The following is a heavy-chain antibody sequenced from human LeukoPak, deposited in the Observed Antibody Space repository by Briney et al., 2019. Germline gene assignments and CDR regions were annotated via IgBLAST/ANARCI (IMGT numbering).Heavy chain of an antibody. CDR1: GFTFSTCA. V-gene: IGHV3-23*01. Sequence: GGSLRLSCAASGFTFSTCAINWVRQAPGKGLEWVSAISGSGSKTFYADSVKGRFTISRDNPKNTLYLQMNSLRPEDTAVYYRVKEPRGYSFSFDIWGQGTMVTVSS. CDR3: VKEPRGYSFSFDI. D-gene: IGHD5-18*01. J-gene: IGHJ3*02. CDR2: ISGSGSKT.